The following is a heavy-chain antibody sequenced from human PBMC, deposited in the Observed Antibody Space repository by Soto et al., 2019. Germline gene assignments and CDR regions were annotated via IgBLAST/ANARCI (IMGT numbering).Heavy chain of an antibody. CDR3: AKAAGELLYSGTVIDY. CDR1: GFTFDDYA. V-gene: IGHV3-9*01. D-gene: IGHD3-10*01. CDR2: ISWNSGSI. J-gene: IGHJ4*02. Sequence: GGSLRLSCAASGFTFDDYAMHWVRQAPGKGLEWVSGISWNSGSIGYADSVKGRFTISRDNAKNSLYLQMNSLRAEDTALYYCAKAAGELLYSGTVIDYWGQGTLVTVSS.